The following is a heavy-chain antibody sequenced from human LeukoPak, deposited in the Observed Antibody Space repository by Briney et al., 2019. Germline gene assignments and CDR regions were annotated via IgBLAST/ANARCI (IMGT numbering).Heavy chain of an antibody. CDR1: GGSISSGGYS. V-gene: IGHV4-30-2*01. J-gene: IGHJ4*02. CDR2: IYHSGST. CDR3: ARQDGFRAYDY. Sequence: PSETLSLTCAVSGGSISSGGYSWSWIRQPPGKGLEWIGYIYHSGSTYYNPSLKSRVTISVDRSKNQFSLKLSSVTAADTAVYYCARQDGFRAYDYWGQGTPVTVSS. D-gene: IGHD6-25*01.